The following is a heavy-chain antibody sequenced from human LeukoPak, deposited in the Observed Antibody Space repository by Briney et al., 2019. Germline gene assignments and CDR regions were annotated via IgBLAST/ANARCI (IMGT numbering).Heavy chain of an antibody. D-gene: IGHD3-3*01. CDR1: GYTFTAYY. CDR3: ARDPYDFWSSYLFDY. V-gene: IGHV1-2*06. CDR2: INPDSGDS. J-gene: IGHJ4*02. Sequence: ASVKVSCKASGYTFTAYYMHWIRQAPGQGLEWMGRINPDSGDSNYAQKFQGRVAMTRDTSLSTAYMELSSLRSDDTAVYYCARDPYDFWSSYLFDYWGQGTLVTVSS.